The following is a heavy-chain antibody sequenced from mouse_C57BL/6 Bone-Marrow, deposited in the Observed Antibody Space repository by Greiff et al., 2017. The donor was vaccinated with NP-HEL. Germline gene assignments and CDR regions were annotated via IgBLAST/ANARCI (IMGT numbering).Heavy chain of an antibody. CDR1: GFTFSRYA. D-gene: IGHD1-1*01. CDR3: ARGPTTTVVARDYAMDY. Sequence: EVKLVESGGGLVKPGGSLKLSCAASGFTFSRYAMSWVRQTPETRLEWVATISDGGSYTYYPDNVKGRFTISRDNAKNNLYLQMSHLKSEDTAMYYCARGPTTTVVARDYAMDYWGQGTSVTVSS. J-gene: IGHJ4*01. V-gene: IGHV5-4*03. CDR2: ISDGGSYT.